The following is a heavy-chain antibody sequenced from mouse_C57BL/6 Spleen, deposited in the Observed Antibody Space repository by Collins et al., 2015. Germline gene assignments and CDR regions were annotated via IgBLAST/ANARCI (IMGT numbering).Heavy chain of an antibody. CDR1: GYAFTNYL. CDR3: AIGGALLS. J-gene: IGHJ4*01. D-gene: IGHD2-1*01. CDR2: INPGSGGS. Sequence: QFQLQQSGAELVRPGTSVKVSCKASGYAFTNYLIEWVKQRPGQGLEWIGVINPGSGGSSYNEKFKGKATLTADKSSSTAYMQLSSLTSEDSAVYYCAIGGALLSWGQGTSVTVSS. V-gene: IGHV1-54*01.